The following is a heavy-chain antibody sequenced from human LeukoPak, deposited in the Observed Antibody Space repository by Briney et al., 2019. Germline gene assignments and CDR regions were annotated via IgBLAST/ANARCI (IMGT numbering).Heavy chain of an antibody. D-gene: IGHD2-15*01. CDR1: GYSFTSYW. J-gene: IGHJ4*02. CDR2: IYPGDSDT. CDR3: ARGRGYCSGGSCPTYFDY. V-gene: IGHV5-51*01. Sequence: HGESLKISCKGSGYSFTSYWIGWVRQMPGKGLEWMGIIYPGDSDTRYSPSFQGQVTISADKSISTAYLQWSSLKASDTAMYYCARGRGYCSGGSCPTYFDYWGQGTLVTVSS.